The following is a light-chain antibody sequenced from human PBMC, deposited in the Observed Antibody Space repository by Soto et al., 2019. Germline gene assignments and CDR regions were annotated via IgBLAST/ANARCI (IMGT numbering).Light chain of an antibody. J-gene: IGKJ2*01. CDR3: QQSSNIPYT. Sequence: DIQMTQSPSSLSASVGDRVTITCRASQTISSYLNWYQQNPGKAPKLLIYAASSLQSGVPSRFSGSGSVTEFTLTISSLQPEDFATYYCQQSSNIPYTFGQGTKLEIK. CDR1: QTISSY. V-gene: IGKV1-39*01. CDR2: AAS.